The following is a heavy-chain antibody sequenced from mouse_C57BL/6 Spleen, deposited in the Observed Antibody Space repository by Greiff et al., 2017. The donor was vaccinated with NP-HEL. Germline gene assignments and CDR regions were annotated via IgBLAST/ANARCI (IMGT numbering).Heavy chain of an antibody. CDR3: AREGDGNFYYFDY. Sequence: QVQLQQPGAELVKPGASVKLSCKASGYTFTSYWMHWVKQRPGQGLEWIGMIHPNSGSTNYNEKFKSQATLTVDKSSSTAYMQLSSLTSEDSAVYYCAREGDGNFYYFDYWGQGTTLTVSS. CDR2: IHPNSGST. J-gene: IGHJ2*01. V-gene: IGHV1-64*01. D-gene: IGHD2-1*01. CDR1: GYTFTSYW.